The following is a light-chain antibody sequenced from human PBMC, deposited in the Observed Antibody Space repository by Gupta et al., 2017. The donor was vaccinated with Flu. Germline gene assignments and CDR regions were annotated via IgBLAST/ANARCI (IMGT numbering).Light chain of an antibody. Sequence: DRVTITCRASQSISRYVNWYQQKPGKAPKHLIYAASSLQSGVPSRFSGSGSGTDFTLTISSLQPEDFATYYCQQTYDTLALTFSGGTKVEIK. CDR1: QSISRY. J-gene: IGKJ4*01. V-gene: IGKV1-39*01. CDR2: AAS. CDR3: QQTYDTLALT.